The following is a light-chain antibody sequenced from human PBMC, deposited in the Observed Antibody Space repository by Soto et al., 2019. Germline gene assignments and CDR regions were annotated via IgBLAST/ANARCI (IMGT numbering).Light chain of an antibody. CDR2: EVN. V-gene: IGLV2-8*01. CDR1: SSDVGGYNY. Sequence: QSVLTQPPSASGSPGQSVTISCTGTSSDVGGYNYVSWYQQHPGKAPKLMIYEVNKRPSGVPDRFSGSKSGNTASLTVSGRQAEDEAEYYCSSFAGSNNFVFGTGTKLTVL. J-gene: IGLJ1*01. CDR3: SSFAGSNNFV.